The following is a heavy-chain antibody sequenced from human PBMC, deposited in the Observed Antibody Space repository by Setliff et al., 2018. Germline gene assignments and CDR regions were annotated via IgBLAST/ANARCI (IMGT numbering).Heavy chain of an antibody. Sequence: GGSLRLSCAASGFTFSSYAMSWVRQAPGKGLEWVSAISGSGGSTYYADSVKGRSTISRDNSKNTLYLQMNSLRAGDTAVYYCAKVNNRFWSGYYPYYYAMDVWGQGTTVTVS. D-gene: IGHD3-3*01. CDR1: GFTFSSYA. V-gene: IGHV3-23*01. J-gene: IGHJ6*02. CDR2: ISGSGGST. CDR3: AKVNNRFWSGYYPYYYAMDV.